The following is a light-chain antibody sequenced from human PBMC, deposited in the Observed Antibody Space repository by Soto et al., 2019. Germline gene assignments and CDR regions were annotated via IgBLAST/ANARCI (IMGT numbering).Light chain of an antibody. CDR1: QSISSW. CDR2: KAS. V-gene: IGKV1-5*03. Sequence: DIQMTQSPSTLSASVGDRVTITCRASQSISSWLAWYQQKPGKAPKLLIYKASSLESGVPSRFSSSGSGTEFTLTISSLQPDDFATYYCQQYNSYWTFGQGTKVDI. J-gene: IGKJ1*01. CDR3: QQYNSYWT.